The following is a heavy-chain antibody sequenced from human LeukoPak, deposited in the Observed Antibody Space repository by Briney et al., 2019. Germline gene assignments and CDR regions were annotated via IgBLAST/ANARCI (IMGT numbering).Heavy chain of an antibody. CDR2: MWYDGSHK. D-gene: IGHD4-23*01. Sequence: GGSLRLSCAVSGFTFSTFAMHWVRQAPGKGLEWVAVMWYDGSHKYYGDSLKGRFTISRDNSENTLYLQMESLRAEDTALYFCAKDGGMTTVGIDYWGQGTLVTVSS. CDR3: AKDGGMTTVGIDY. J-gene: IGHJ4*02. CDR1: GFTFSTFA. V-gene: IGHV3-33*06.